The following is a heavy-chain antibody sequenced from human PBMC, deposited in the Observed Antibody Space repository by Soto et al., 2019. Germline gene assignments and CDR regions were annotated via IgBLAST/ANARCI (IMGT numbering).Heavy chain of an antibody. V-gene: IGHV1-69*12. CDR1: GGTFSSYA. D-gene: IGHD2-15*01. J-gene: IGHJ6*02. CDR3: ATRGVVVVAATPGRYYYGMDV. CDR2: IIPIFGTA. Sequence: QVQLVQSGAEVKKPGSSVKVSCKASGGTFSSYAISWVRQAPGQGLEWMGGIIPIFGTANYAQKFQGRVTITADESTSTAYMELSSLRSEDTAVYYCATRGVVVVAATPGRYYYGMDVWGQGTTVTVSS.